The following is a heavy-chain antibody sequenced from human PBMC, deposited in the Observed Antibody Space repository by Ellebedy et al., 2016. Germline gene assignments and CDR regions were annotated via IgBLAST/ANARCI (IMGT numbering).Heavy chain of an antibody. J-gene: IGHJ4*02. CDR2: INPKSGGT. CDR3: ARVGTTDY. CDR1: GYTFTDYY. Sequence: ASVKVSXXASGYTFTDYYIHWVRQAPGQGLEWMGWINPKSGGTNYAQKFQGRVTMTRDTSISTVYMELSGLRSDDTAVYYCARVGTTDYWGQGTLVTVSS. D-gene: IGHD1-1*01. V-gene: IGHV1-2*02.